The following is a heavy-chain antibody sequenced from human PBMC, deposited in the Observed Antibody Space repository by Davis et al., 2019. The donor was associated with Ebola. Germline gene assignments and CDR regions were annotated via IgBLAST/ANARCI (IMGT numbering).Heavy chain of an antibody. CDR2: ISSSGSTI. V-gene: IGHV3-48*04. J-gene: IGHJ6*02. D-gene: IGHD6-6*01. CDR3: ARFRILGSSSSYYGMDV. Sequence: GESLKISCAASGFTFSSYTMNWVRQAPGKGLEWVSSISSSGSTIYYADSVKGRFTISRDNAKNSLYLQMNGLRAEDTAVYYCARFRILGSSSSYYGMDVWGQGTTVTVSS. CDR1: GFTFSSYT.